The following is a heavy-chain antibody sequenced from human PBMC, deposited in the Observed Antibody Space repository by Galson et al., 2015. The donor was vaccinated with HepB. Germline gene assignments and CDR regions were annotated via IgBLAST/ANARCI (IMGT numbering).Heavy chain of an antibody. CDR2: FNPSGGST. D-gene: IGHD1-26*01. CDR3: ARDPSGTYKAWFYFDY. Sequence: SVKVSCKASGYTFTSYAMHWVRQAPGQGLEWMGIFNPSGGSTDYAQKFQGRVTMTRDTSTSTVYMELSSLRTEDTAVYYCARDPSGTYKAWFYFDYWGQGTLVTVSS. J-gene: IGHJ4*02. CDR1: GYTFTSYA. V-gene: IGHV1-46*01.